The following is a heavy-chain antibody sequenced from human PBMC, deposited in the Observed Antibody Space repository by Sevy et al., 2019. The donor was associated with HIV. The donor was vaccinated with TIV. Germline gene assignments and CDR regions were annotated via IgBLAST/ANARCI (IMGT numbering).Heavy chain of an antibody. CDR1: GGSINSGNYY. CDR2: IYTSGST. V-gene: IGHV4-61*02. J-gene: IGHJ4*02. Sequence: LSLTCTVSGGSINSGNYYWGWIRQPAGKGLEWIGRIYTSGSTNYNPSLKSRVTISVDTSKNQFSLKLSSVTAADTAVYYCARESGDCSSTSCYEGVFDYWGQGTLVTVSS. CDR3: ARESGDCSSTSCYEGVFDY. D-gene: IGHD2-2*01.